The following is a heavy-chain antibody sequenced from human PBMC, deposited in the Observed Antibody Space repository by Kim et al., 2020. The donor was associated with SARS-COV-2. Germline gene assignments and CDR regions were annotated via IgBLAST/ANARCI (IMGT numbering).Heavy chain of an antibody. CDR3: ARAPAWGAYSSSWYYFDY. CDR1: GYTFTSYD. CDR2: MNPKSGNT. J-gene: IGHJ4*02. V-gene: IGHV1-8*01. Sequence: ASVKVSCKASGYTFTSYDINWVRQATGQGLEWVGWMNPKSGNTGYAQTFQGRVTMTRNTSITTAYMELSSLRSEDTTVYYCARAPAWGAYSSSWYYFDYWGVGTLRTVSS. D-gene: IGHD6-13*01.